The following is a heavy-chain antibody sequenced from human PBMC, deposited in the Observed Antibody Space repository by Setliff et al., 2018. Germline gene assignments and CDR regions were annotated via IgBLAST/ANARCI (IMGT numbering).Heavy chain of an antibody. J-gene: IGHJ5*01. Sequence: SETLSLTCAVYGGSFTDYYWSWIRQSPGKGLEWIGEIDHGGSTNRNPALKSRVTISVDTSKNQFSLKLTSVTAADTAVYYCARDRVLYSSGWYDSWSQGTRVTSPQ. V-gene: IGHV4-34*01. CDR2: IDHGGST. CDR3: ARDRVLYSSGWYDS. D-gene: IGHD6-19*01. CDR1: GGSFTDYY.